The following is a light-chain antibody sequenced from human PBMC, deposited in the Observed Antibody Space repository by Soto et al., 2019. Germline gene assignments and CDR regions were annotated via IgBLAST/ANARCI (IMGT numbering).Light chain of an antibody. Sequence: EIVYIDCPRILYMSKRERATLSCRASQRASSYLARYQQKPGQAPSLLIYDAANRATGIPARFSGSGSGTYFTLTINSLEPEDLAVYYIEQDCGPPRAFGGGTKVDIK. CDR3: EQDCGPPRA. CDR1: QRASSY. V-gene: IGKV3-11*01. J-gene: IGKJ4*02. CDR2: DAA.